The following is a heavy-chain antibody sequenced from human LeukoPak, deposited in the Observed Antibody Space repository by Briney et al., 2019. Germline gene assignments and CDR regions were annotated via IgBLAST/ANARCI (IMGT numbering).Heavy chain of an antibody. J-gene: IGHJ4*02. CDR3: ARGWLSFGEHSDY. D-gene: IGHD3-10*01. Sequence: SETLSLTCSVSGGSVSSHNYYWSWIRQPPGKGLEWLGFISYTGTTNYNPSLQSRLTMSVDTSKNQFSLKLSSVTAADTAVYYCARGWLSFGEHSDYWGQGTLVTVSS. CDR2: ISYTGTT. CDR1: GGSVSSHNYY. V-gene: IGHV4-61*01.